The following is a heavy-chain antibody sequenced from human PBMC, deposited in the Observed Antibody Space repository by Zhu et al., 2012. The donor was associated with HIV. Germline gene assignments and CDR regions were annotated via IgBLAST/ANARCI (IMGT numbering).Heavy chain of an antibody. CDR1: GYSISSGYY. CDR2: IYHSGST. J-gene: IGHJ4*02. D-gene: IGHD3-9*01. CDR3: ARGYFGDPYYFDY. V-gene: IGHV4-38-2*01. Sequence: QVRLQESGPGLVKPSETLSLTRAVSGYSISSGYYWGWIRQPPGKGLEWIGSIYHSGSTYYNPSLKSRVTISVDTSKNQFSLKLSSVTAADTAVYYCARGYFGDPYYFDYWGQGTLVTVSS.